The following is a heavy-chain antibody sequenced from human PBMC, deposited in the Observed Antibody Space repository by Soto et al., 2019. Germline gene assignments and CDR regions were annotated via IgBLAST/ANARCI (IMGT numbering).Heavy chain of an antibody. V-gene: IGHV3-53*01. CDR1: GFIFSDYA. D-gene: IGHD6-6*01. J-gene: IGHJ3*02. Sequence: GGSLRLSCAASGFIFSDYAMTWVRQAPGKGLEWVSVIYSGGSTYYADSVKGRFTISRDNSKNTLYLQMNSLRAEDTAVYYCAYSSSSPDAFDIWGQGTMVTVSS. CDR2: IYSGGST. CDR3: AYSSSSPDAFDI.